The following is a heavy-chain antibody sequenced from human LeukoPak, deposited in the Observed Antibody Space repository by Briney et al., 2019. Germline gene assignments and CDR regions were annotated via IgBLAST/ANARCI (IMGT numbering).Heavy chain of an antibody. V-gene: IGHV4-4*02. Sequence: SETLSLTCAVSGGSISGSNWWSWVRQSPGKGLEWIGEIYHSGSTNYNPSLKSRLTISVDASKNQFSLKLTSVTAADTAVYYCARAYYYGSGSYGLDYWGQGTLVTVSS. CDR3: ARAYYYGSGSYGLDY. J-gene: IGHJ4*02. D-gene: IGHD3-10*01. CDR2: IYHSGST. CDR1: GGSISGSNW.